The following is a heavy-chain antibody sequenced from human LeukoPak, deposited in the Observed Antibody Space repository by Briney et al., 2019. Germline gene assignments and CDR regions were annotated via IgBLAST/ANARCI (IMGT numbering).Heavy chain of an antibody. Sequence: GGSLRLSCAASGFTFSSYWMPWVRQAPGKGLQWVANIKRDGSEKYYVDSVKGRFTISRDNAKNSLYLQINSLRAEDTAVYYCVRGAGRGGDFDYWGQGTLVTVSS. CDR2: IKRDGSEK. J-gene: IGHJ4*02. CDR3: VRGAGRGGDFDY. CDR1: GFTFSSYW. V-gene: IGHV3-7*01. D-gene: IGHD3-10*01.